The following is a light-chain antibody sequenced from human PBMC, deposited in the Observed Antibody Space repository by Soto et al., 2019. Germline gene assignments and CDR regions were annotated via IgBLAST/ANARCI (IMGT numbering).Light chain of an antibody. CDR3: QQYNDWPPQLT. CDR1: QTVSSK. Sequence: EIVMTQSPATLSVSVGERATLSCRASQTVSSKLAWYQKKPGQVPRLLIYGASTRATGIPARFSGSGSGTEFTLTISSLQSEDFAVYYCQQYNDWPPQLTFGGGTKVEI. J-gene: IGKJ4*01. CDR2: GAS. V-gene: IGKV3-15*01.